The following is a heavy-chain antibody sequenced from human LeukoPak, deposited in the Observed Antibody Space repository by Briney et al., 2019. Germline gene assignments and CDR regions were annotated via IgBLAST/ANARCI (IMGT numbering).Heavy chain of an antibody. CDR2: IFRDGNT. CDR3: ARQVGATLRYFHH. Sequence: PSETLSLTCGVSNYSISSGYYWGWIRQSPGEGLEWIGSIFRDGNTYYNPSLKSRVTISVDTSKNQFSLKLASVTAADTAVYYCARQVGATLRYFHHWGQGTLVLVSS. CDR1: NYSISSGYY. D-gene: IGHD1-26*01. J-gene: IGHJ1*01. V-gene: IGHV4-38-2*01.